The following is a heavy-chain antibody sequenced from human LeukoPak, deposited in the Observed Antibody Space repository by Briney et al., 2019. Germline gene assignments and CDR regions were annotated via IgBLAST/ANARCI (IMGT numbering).Heavy chain of an antibody. Sequence: GTSVKVSCKTSGYTFTTYGISWVRQAPGQSLEYMGWISAFTGNTNYAQKFQGRVAMTMDTSTSKVEMELTRLKFDDTAVYFCARLSYDGEGYWGQGTLVTVSS. CDR2: ISAFTGNT. CDR3: ARLSYDGEGY. D-gene: IGHD3-10*01. CDR1: GYTFTTYG. J-gene: IGHJ4*02. V-gene: IGHV1-18*01.